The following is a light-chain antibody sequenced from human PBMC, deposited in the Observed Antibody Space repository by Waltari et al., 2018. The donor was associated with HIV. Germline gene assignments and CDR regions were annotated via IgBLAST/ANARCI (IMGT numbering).Light chain of an antibody. Sequence: EIQMTQSPSTLSAFVGDRVTITCRASQSIKTWLAWYQQKPGNAPKLLIYKASTLESGVPSRFSGSGSGTEFTLTISSLQPDDFASYYCQQYNPYPWTFGQGTKVEIK. CDR3: QQYNPYPWT. V-gene: IGKV1-5*03. J-gene: IGKJ1*01. CDR1: QSIKTW. CDR2: KAS.